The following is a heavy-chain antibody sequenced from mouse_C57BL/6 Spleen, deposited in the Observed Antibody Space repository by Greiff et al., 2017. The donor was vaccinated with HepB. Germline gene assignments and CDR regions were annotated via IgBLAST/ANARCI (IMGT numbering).Heavy chain of an antibody. J-gene: IGHJ4*01. CDR3: ASPSGSSYRYAMDY. Sequence: VQLKQSGPELVKPGASVKMSCKASGYTFTDYNMHWVKQSHGKSLEWIGYINPNNGGTSYNQKFKGKATLTVNKSSSTAYMELRSLTSEDSAVYYCASPSGSSYRYAMDYWGQGTSVTVSS. D-gene: IGHD1-1*01. CDR2: INPNNGGT. CDR1: GYTFTDYN. V-gene: IGHV1-22*01.